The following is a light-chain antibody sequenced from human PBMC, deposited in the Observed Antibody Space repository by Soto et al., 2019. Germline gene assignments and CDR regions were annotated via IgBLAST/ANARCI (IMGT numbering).Light chain of an antibody. CDR3: QQGYTTRWT. V-gene: IGKV1-39*01. J-gene: IGKJ1*01. Sequence: DIHMTQSPTSLSASVGDRVTISCRASQNIRSYLNWYQQIPGKAPNLLIYATSILQTGVPSRFSGSGSGTDFTLTINGLQPEDFATYYCQQGYTTRWTFGQGTKVDIK. CDR1: QNIRSY. CDR2: ATS.